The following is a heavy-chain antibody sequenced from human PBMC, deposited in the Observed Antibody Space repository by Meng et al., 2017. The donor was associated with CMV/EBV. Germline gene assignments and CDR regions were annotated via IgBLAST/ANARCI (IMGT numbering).Heavy chain of an antibody. CDR3: ARVELNTAMSGYGMDV. CDR2: IIPIFGTA. Sequence: SVKVSCKASGGTFSSYAISWVRQAPGQGLEWMGGIIPIFGTANYAQKFQGGVTITTDESTSTAYMELSSLRSEDTAVYYCARVELNTAMSGYGMDVWGQGTTVTVSS. V-gene: IGHV1-69*05. J-gene: IGHJ6*02. CDR1: GGTFSSYA. D-gene: IGHD5-18*01.